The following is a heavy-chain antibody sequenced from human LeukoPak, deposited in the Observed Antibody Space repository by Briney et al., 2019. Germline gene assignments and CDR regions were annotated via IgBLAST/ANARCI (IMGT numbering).Heavy chain of an antibody. CDR2: IYYSGST. V-gene: IGHV4-31*11. J-gene: IGHJ4*02. D-gene: IGHD6-19*01. CDR3: ARVSHWLAGTSYYFDY. CDR1: GGSISSGGYY. Sequence: SETLSLTCAVSGGSISSGGYYWSWIRQHPGTGLEWIGYIYYSGSTYYNPSLKSRVTISVDTSKNQFSLKLSSVTAADTAVYYCARVSHWLAGTSYYFDYWGQGTLVTVSS.